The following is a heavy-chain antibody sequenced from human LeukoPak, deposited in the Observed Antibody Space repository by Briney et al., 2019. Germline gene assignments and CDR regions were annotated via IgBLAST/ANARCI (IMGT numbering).Heavy chain of an antibody. Sequence: PGGSLRLSCAASGFTFSNNAKNWVRQAPGKGLEWVSSLSGSSGSTYYADSVKGRFTISRDNAKNAVYLQMDGLRAEDTAVYYCTRLAAAGSGRWAPDYWGQGTLVTVSS. V-gene: IGHV3-21*06. J-gene: IGHJ4*02. CDR2: LSGSSGST. CDR1: GFTFSNNA. D-gene: IGHD1-14*01. CDR3: TRLAAAGSGRWAPDY.